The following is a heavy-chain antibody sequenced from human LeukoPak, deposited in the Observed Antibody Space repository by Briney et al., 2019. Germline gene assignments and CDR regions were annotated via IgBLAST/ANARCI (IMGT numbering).Heavy chain of an antibody. D-gene: IGHD3-22*01. V-gene: IGHV3-48*04. CDR1: GFTFSSYS. CDR3: ARDLYYYDSSGHYLFDY. J-gene: IGHJ4*02. Sequence: GGSLRLSCAASGFTFSSYSMNWVRQAPGEGLEWVSYISGRSSLIYYADSVKGRFTISRDNAKNSLYLQMNSLRAEDTAVYYCARDLYYYDSSGHYLFDYWGQGTLVTVSS. CDR2: ISGRSSLI.